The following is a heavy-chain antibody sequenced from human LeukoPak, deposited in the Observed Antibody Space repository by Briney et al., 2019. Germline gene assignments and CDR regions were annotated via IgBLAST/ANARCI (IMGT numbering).Heavy chain of an antibody. CDR2: IYYSGST. V-gene: IGHV4-59*01. CDR1: GGSISSYY. J-gene: IGHJ5*02. Sequence: PSETLSLTCTVSGGSISSYYWSWIRQPPGKGLEWIGYIYYSGSTIYNPSLKSRVTISVDTSKNQFSLKLSSVTAADTAVYYCARVRRYCTNGVCPTGFDPWGQGTLVTVSS. CDR3: ARVRRYCTNGVCPTGFDP. D-gene: IGHD2-8*01.